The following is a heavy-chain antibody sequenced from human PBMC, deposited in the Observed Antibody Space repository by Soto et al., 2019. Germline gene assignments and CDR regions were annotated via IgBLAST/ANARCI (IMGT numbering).Heavy chain of an antibody. Sequence: QVQLVESGGGLVKPGGSLRLSCAASGFTFSDYYMSWICQAPGKGLEWVSYISSSGSTIYYADSVKGRFNISRDNAKNSLYLQMNSLRAEDTAVYYCARTMVRGVMTLQHYYYMDGWGKGTTVTVSS. CDR2: ISSSGSTI. CDR1: GFTFSDYY. V-gene: IGHV3-11*01. J-gene: IGHJ6*03. D-gene: IGHD3-10*01. CDR3: ARTMVRGVMTLQHYYYMDG.